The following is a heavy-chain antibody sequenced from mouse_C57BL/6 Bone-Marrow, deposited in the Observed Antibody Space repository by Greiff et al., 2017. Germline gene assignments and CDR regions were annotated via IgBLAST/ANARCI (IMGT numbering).Heavy chain of an antibody. CDR2: INPNNGGT. CDR1: GYTFTDYN. J-gene: IGHJ2*01. Sequence: EVKLMESGPELVKPGASVKMSCKASGYTFTDYNMHWVKQSHGKSLEWIGYINPNNGGTSYHQKFKGKAALTVNKTSSTAYMELRSLTSEASAVYYCARACYYCSSTLYFDYWGQGTTLTVSS. CDR3: ARACYYCSSTLYFDY. D-gene: IGHD1-1*01. V-gene: IGHV1-22*01.